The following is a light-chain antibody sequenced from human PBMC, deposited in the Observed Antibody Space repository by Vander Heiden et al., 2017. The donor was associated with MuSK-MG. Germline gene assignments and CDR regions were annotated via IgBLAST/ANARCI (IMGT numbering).Light chain of an antibody. CDR3: SSYTSSSTVV. Sequence: HSALTHPAPASGPPGPSLTLSCTGTSSAVRASNYVSWYQQHPGKAPKLMIYDVSNRPSGVSNRFAGSKSGNTASLTISGLQAEDEADYYCSSYTSSSTVVFGGGTKLTVL. CDR1: SSAVRASNY. CDR2: DVS. J-gene: IGLJ2*01. V-gene: IGLV2-14*03.